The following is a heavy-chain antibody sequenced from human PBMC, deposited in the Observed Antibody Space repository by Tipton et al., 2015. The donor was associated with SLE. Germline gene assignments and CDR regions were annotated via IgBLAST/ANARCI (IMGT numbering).Heavy chain of an antibody. V-gene: IGHV4-34*01. CDR2: INHSGST. CDR3: ARGISARFDY. Sequence: AGLVKPSETLSLTCAVFGGSFSGNYWIWIRQPPGKGLEWIGEINHSGSTNYDPSLKSRVTISVDTSKNQFSLKLSSVTAADTAVYYCARGISARFDYWGQGTLVTVSS. J-gene: IGHJ4*02. CDR1: GGSFSGNY. D-gene: IGHD3-3*02.